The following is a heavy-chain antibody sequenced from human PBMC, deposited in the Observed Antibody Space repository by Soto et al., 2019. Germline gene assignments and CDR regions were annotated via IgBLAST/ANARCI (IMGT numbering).Heavy chain of an antibody. Sequence: EVQLLESGGGLVEPGGSLRLSCAASGFTFRSYAMTWVRQAPGKGLEWVSYTGGGGVSTYYADSVKGRFTSSRGDSKNTLYLQMNSLRAEDTALYYCAKIVGGGSHHDAFDIWGQGTMVTVSS. J-gene: IGHJ3*02. CDR2: TGGGGVST. V-gene: IGHV3-23*01. CDR1: GFTFRSYA. D-gene: IGHD2-15*01. CDR3: AKIVGGGSHHDAFDI.